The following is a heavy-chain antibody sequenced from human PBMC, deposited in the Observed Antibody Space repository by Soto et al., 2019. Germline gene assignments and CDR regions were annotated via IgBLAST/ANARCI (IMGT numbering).Heavy chain of an antibody. J-gene: IGHJ4*02. CDR1: GGTFSSYT. CDR2: IIPILGIA. V-gene: IGHV1-69*02. D-gene: IGHD3-9*01. Sequence: QVQLVQSGAEVKKPGSSVKVSCKASGGTFSSYTISWVRQAPGQGLEWMGRIIPILGIANYAQKFQGRVTITADKSTSTAYMGLSSLRSEDTAVYYCARSDYDILTGYSSPMDYYFDYWGQGTLVTVSS. CDR3: ARSDYDILTGYSSPMDYYFDY.